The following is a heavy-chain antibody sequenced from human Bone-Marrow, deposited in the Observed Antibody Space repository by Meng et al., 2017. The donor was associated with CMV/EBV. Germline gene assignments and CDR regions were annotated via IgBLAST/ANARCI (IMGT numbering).Heavy chain of an antibody. D-gene: IGHD6-6*01. CDR3: TSLPYSSSRSFDY. V-gene: IGHV3-33*01. J-gene: IGHJ4*02. Sequence: GESLKISCAASGFTFSSYGMHWVRQAPGKGLEWVAVIWYDGSNKYYADSVKGRFTISRDNSKNTLYLQMNSLRAEDTAVYYCTSLPYSSSRSFDYWGQGTLVTVSS. CDR2: IWYDGSNK. CDR1: GFTFSSYG.